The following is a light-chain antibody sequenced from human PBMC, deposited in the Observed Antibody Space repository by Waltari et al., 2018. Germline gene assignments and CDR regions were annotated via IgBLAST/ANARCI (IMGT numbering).Light chain of an antibody. V-gene: IGLV2-14*01. J-gene: IGLJ3*02. CDR1: TSDVGFYYY. CDR3: NSYTGSSSWV. Sequence: SALTQPASVSGSPGQSITISCTGTTSDVGFYYYHLWYQQHPGKAPKLMIYDVSSRPPGVSNRFSGSKSGNTASLIISGLQADDEADYHCNSYTGSSSWVFGGGTKLTVL. CDR2: DVS.